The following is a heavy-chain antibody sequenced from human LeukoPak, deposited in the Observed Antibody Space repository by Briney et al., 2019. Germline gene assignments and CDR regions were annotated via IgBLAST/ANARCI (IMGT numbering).Heavy chain of an antibody. D-gene: IGHD6-13*01. CDR2: ISSSSSYT. J-gene: IGHJ3*02. CDR1: GFTFSDYY. V-gene: IGHV3-11*06. CDR3: ARERIADRHAFDI. Sequence: GGSLSLSCAASGFTFSDYYMSWIRQAPGKGLEWVSYISSSSSYTNYADSVKGRFTISRDNAKNSLYLQMNSLRAEDTAVYYCARERIADRHAFDIWGQGTMVTVSS.